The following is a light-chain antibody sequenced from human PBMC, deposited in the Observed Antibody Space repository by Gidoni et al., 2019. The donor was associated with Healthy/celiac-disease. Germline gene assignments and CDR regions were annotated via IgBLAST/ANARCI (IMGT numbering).Light chain of an antibody. V-gene: IGKV1-5*03. J-gene: IGKJ1*01. CDR3: QQYNSYAWT. CDR1: QSISSC. Sequence: DIQITQSPSTLSASVGDRFTITCRASQSISSCLSWYQQKPGKAPKLLIYKASSLESGVPSRLSGSGSGTEFTLTISSLQPDDFATYYCQQYNSYAWTFGQGTKVEIK. CDR2: KAS.